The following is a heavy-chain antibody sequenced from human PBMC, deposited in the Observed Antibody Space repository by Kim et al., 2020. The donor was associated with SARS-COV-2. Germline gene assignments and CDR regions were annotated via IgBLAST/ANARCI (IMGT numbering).Heavy chain of an antibody. Sequence: SETLSLTCNVSGVAITSDGYYWSWIRQHPGKGLECVGNIDYSGYTSYLPSLKSRLTISLDTSKNHFSLNLRSVTAADTAVYYCAGGFCSGRSCYEDWFDPWGQGTLVTVSS. V-gene: IGHV4-31*03. J-gene: IGHJ5*02. D-gene: IGHD2-15*01. CDR3: AGGFCSGRSCYEDWFDP. CDR2: IDYSGYT. CDR1: GVAITSDGYY.